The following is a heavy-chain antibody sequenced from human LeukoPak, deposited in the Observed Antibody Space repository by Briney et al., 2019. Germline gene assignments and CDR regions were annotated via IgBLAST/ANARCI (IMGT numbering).Heavy chain of an antibody. J-gene: IGHJ4*02. Sequence: PGGSLRLSCAASGFTFTTYAMNWVRQAPGKGLEWVSTINDGGGTTYYADSVKGRFTISRDNSKNTPYLQMSNLRAEDTALYYCTNQPILAGTIDYWGQGTLVTVSS. D-gene: IGHD3-9*01. V-gene: IGHV3-23*01. CDR2: INDGGGTT. CDR3: TNQPILAGTIDY. CDR1: GFTFTTYA.